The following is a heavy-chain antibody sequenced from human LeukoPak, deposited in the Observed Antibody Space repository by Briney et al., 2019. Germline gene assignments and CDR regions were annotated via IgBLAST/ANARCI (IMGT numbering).Heavy chain of an antibody. V-gene: IGHV3-48*02. CDR1: GFTFSIHG. CDR2: IINSGGTI. Sequence: SGGSLRLSCAASGFTFSIHGMNWVRQTPGKGLEWVSYIINSGGTIYYADSVQGRFTISRDNAKNSLYLQMNSLRDEDTAVYYCARVGRGLYSMDVWGQGTLVTVSS. D-gene: IGHD4-11*01. CDR3: ARVGRGLYSMDV. J-gene: IGHJ4*02.